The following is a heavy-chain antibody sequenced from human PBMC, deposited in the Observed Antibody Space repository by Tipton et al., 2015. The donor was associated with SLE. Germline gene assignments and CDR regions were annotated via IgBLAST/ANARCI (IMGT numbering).Heavy chain of an antibody. CDR3: ARDISSSGPFDY. CDR2: IYSGGST. CDR1: GFTVSSNY. D-gene: IGHD6-6*01. Sequence: SLRLSCAASGFTVSSNYMSWVRQAPGKGLEWVSVIYSGGSTYYADSVKGRFTIFRDNSKNTLYLQMNSLRAEDTAVYYCARDISSSGPFDYWGQGTLVTVSS. J-gene: IGHJ4*02. V-gene: IGHV3-53*05.